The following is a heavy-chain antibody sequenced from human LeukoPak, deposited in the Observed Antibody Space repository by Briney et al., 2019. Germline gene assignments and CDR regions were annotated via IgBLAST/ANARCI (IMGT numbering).Heavy chain of an antibody. CDR1: GGSISSGGYY. Sequence: SQTLSLTCAFSGGSISSGGYYWSWVRQHPGKGLEWMGYIYYSGRTYYNPSLKSRVTISVDTSKNQFSLKLSSVTAADTAVYYCARVGNGYCSGGSCFATANPIDYWGQGTLVTVSS. D-gene: IGHD2-15*01. V-gene: IGHV4-31*11. CDR2: IYYSGRT. J-gene: IGHJ4*02. CDR3: ARVGNGYCSGGSCFATANPIDY.